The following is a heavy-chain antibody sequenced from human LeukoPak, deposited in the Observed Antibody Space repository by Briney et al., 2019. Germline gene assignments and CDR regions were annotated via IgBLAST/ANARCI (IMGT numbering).Heavy chain of an antibody. CDR1: GYTFTSYA. CDR2: INAGNGNT. V-gene: IGHV1-3*01. CDR3: ARGGAVAALVFDY. Sequence: ASVKVSWKASGYTFTSYAMHWVRQAPGQRLEWMGWINAGNGNTKYSQKFQGRVTITRDTSASTAYMELSSLRSEDTAVYYCARGGAVAALVFDYWGQGTLVTVSS. D-gene: IGHD6-19*01. J-gene: IGHJ4*02.